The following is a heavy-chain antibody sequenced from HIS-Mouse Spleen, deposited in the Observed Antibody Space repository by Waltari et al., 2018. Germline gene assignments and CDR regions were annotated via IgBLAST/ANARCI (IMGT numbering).Heavy chain of an antibody. J-gene: IGHJ2*01. Sequence: QLQLQESGPGLVQPSETLSRTCTVSGGSISSRSYYWGWTRHPPGKGLEWIGSIYYSGSTYYNPSLKSRVTISVDTSKNQFSLKLSSVTAADTAVYYCAREIPYSSSWYDWYFDLWGRGTLVTVSS. CDR3: AREIPYSSSWYDWYFDL. CDR1: GGSISSRSYY. CDR2: IYYSGST. D-gene: IGHD6-13*01. V-gene: IGHV4-39*07.